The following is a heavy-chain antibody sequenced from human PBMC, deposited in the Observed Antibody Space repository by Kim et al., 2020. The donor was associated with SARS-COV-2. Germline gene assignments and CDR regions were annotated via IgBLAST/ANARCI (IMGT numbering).Heavy chain of an antibody. Sequence: GGSLRLSCAASGFTFSSYGMHWVRQAPGKGLEWVAVIWYDGSNKYYADSVKGRFTISRDNSKNTLYLQMNSLRAEDTAVYYCAGEVLSAAAGFIYYYGMDVWGQGTTVTVSS. CDR1: GFTFSSYG. J-gene: IGHJ6*02. CDR3: AGEVLSAAAGFIYYYGMDV. CDR2: IWYDGSNK. V-gene: IGHV3-33*01. D-gene: IGHD6-13*01.